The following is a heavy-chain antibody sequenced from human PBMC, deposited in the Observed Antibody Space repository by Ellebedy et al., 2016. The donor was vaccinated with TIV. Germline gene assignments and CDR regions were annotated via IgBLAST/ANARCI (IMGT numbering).Heavy chain of an antibody. CDR3: ARDLDKSSGWYGGAAY. Sequence: PGGSLRLSCAASGFTFSSYDMHWVRQAPGKGLEWVAVISYDGSKRYYADSVKGRFTISRDNSMTTLYLEMNSLRAEDTAVYYCARDLDKSSGWYGGAAYWGQGTLVTVSS. V-gene: IGHV3-30*03. CDR2: ISYDGSKR. CDR1: GFTFSSYD. J-gene: IGHJ4*02. D-gene: IGHD6-19*01.